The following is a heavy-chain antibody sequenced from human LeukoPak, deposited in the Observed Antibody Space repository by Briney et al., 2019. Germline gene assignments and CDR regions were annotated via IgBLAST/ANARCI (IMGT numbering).Heavy chain of an antibody. CDR2: ISSSSSYI. V-gene: IGHV3-21*01. CDR3: AREHGSSGYYTISPFDY. CDR1: GFTFSSYS. Sequence: TPGGSLRLSCAASGFTFSSYSMNWVRQAPGKGLEWVSSISSSSSYIYYADSVKGRFTISRDNAKNSLYLQMNSLRAEDTAVYYCAREHGSSGYYTISPFDYWGQGTLVTVSS. D-gene: IGHD3-22*01. J-gene: IGHJ4*02.